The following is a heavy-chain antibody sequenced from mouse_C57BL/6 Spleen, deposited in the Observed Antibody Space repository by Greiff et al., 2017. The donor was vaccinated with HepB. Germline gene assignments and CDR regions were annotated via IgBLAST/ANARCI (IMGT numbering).Heavy chain of an antibody. J-gene: IGHJ2*01. Sequence: VKQSCKASGYTFTSYWMQWVKQRPGQGLEWIGEIDPSDSYTNYNQKFKGKATLTVDTSSSTAYMQLSSLTSEDSAVYYCARRADYFDYWGQGTTLTVSS. CDR2: IDPSDSYT. D-gene: IGHD3-3*01. V-gene: IGHV1-50*01. CDR1: GYTFTSYW. CDR3: ARRADYFDY.